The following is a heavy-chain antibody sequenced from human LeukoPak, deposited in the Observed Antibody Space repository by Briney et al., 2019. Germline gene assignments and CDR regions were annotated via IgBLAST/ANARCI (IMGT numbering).Heavy chain of an antibody. J-gene: IGHJ4*02. CDR2: ISGSGGST. V-gene: IGHV3-23*01. D-gene: IGHD2-15*01. CDR3: AKDGSGVAAADYYFDY. CDR1: EFTFSSYA. Sequence: GGSLRLSCAASEFTFSSYAMSWVRQAPGKGLEWVSAISGSGGSTFYADSVKGRFTISRDNSKNTLYMQMNSLRAEDTAVYYCAKDGSGVAAADYYFDYWGQGTLVTVSS.